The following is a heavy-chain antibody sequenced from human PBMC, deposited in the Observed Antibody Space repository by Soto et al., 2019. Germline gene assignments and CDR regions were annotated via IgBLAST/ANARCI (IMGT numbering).Heavy chain of an antibody. V-gene: IGHV1-69*13. CDR2: IIPIFGTA. CDR1: GGTFSSYA. D-gene: IGHD5-12*01. CDR3: ASYSGYEKNYYYYYGMDV. J-gene: IGHJ6*02. Sequence: SVKVSCKASGGTFSSYAISWVRQAPGQGLEWMGGIIPIFGTANYAQKFQGRVTITADESTSTAYMELSSLRSEDTAVYYCASYSGYEKNYYYYYGMDVWGQGTTVTVSS.